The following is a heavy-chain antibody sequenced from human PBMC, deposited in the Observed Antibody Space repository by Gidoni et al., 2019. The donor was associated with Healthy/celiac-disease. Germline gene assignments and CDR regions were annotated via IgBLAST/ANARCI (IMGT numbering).Heavy chain of an antibody. CDR3: AREALWFGELREYYFDY. D-gene: IGHD3-10*01. V-gene: IGHV3-30-3*01. CDR1: GFTFSSYA. J-gene: IGHJ4*02. Sequence: QVQLVESGGGVVQPGRSLRLSCAASGFTFSSYAMHWVRQAPGKGLEWVAVISYDVSNKYYADSVKGRFTISRDNSKNTLYLQMNSLRAEDTAVYYCAREALWFGELREYYFDYWGQGTLVTVSS. CDR2: ISYDVSNK.